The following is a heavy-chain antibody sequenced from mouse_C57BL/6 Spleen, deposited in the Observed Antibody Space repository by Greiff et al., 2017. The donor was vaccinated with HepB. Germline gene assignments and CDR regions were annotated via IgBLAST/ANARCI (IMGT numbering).Heavy chain of an antibody. CDR3: TRSESPMITTRYYAMDY. CDR2: IDPETGGT. V-gene: IGHV1-15*01. J-gene: IGHJ4*01. Sequence: VHLVESGAELVRPGASVTLSCKASGYTFTDYEMHWVKQTPVHGLEWIGAIDPETGGTAYNQKFKGKAILTADKSSSTAYMELRSLTSEDSAVYYCTRSESPMITTRYYAMDYWGQGTSVTVSS. D-gene: IGHD2-4*01. CDR1: GYTFTDYE.